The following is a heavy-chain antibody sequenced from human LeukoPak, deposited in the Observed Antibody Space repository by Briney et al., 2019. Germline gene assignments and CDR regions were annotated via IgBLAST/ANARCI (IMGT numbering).Heavy chain of an antibody. CDR2: ISYDGSNK. D-gene: IGHD6-13*01. Sequence: GRSLRLSCAASGFTFSSYGMHWVRQAPGEGLEWVAVISYDGSNKYYADSVKGRFTITRDNSKNTLYLQMNSLRAEDTAVYYCAKGSVAAAGPRGFFDYWGQGTLVTVSS. V-gene: IGHV3-30*18. CDR1: GFTFSSYG. J-gene: IGHJ4*02. CDR3: AKGSVAAAGPRGFFDY.